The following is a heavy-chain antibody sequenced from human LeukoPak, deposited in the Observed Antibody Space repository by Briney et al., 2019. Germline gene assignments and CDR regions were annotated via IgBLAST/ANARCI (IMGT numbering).Heavy chain of an antibody. CDR1: GYTFTGYY. V-gene: IGHV1-2*02. Sequence: ASVKVSCKASGYTFTGYYMHWVRQAPGQGLEWMGWINPNSGGTNYAQKFQGRVTMTRDTSISTAYMELSSLTSADTAVYFCARSAEHCNNGVCFTDYYMDVWGKGTTVTVSS. CDR3: ARSAEHCNNGVCFTDYYMDV. J-gene: IGHJ6*03. D-gene: IGHD2-8*01. CDR2: INPNSGGT.